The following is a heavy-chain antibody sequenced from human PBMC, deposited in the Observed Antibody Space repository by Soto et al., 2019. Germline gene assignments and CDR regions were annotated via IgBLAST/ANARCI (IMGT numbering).Heavy chain of an antibody. Sequence: ASETLSLTCGVYGGSFSGYYWSWFRQPPGKGLEWIGGITYSGSTTYNPSLKSRVTISVDTSKNQFSLRLSSVTAADTAVYYCARHFSGSYYDDYWGQGSLVTVSS. CDR1: GGSFSGYY. CDR3: ARHFSGSYYDDY. D-gene: IGHD1-26*01. V-gene: IGHV4-34*01. CDR2: ITYSGST. J-gene: IGHJ4*02.